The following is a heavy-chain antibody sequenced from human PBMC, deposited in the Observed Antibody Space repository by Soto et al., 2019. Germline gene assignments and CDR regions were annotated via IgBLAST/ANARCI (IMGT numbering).Heavy chain of an antibody. D-gene: IGHD3-10*01. CDR3: ARDHRGRGDV. J-gene: IGHJ6*02. Sequence: SETLSLTCAVYGGSFSGYYWSWIRQPPGKGLEWIGEINHSGSTNYNPSLKSRVTISVDTSKSQFSLELSSVTAADTAVYYCARDHRGRGDVWGQGTTVTVSS. CDR2: INHSGST. V-gene: IGHV4-34*01. CDR1: GGSFSGYY.